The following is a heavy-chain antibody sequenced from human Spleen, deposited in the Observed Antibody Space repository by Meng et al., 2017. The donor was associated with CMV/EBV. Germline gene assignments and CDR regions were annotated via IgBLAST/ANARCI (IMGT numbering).Heavy chain of an antibody. Sequence: SETLSLTCTVSSGSISSYYWSWIRQPPGKGLEWIGYIYYSGSTNYNPSLKSRVTISVDTSKNQFSLKLSSVTAADTAVYYCARERREYCSSTSCSWNYSAFDIWGQGTMVTVS. CDR3: ARERREYCSSTSCSWNYSAFDI. D-gene: IGHD2-2*01. V-gene: IGHV4-59*01. CDR1: SGSISSYY. J-gene: IGHJ3*02. CDR2: IYYSGST.